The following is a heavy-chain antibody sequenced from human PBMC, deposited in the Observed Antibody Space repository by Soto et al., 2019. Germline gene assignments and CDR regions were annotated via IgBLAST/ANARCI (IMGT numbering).Heavy chain of an antibody. D-gene: IGHD2-15*01. CDR2: ISSNSYTI. CDR1: GFTFSSYD. J-gene: IGHJ6*02. Sequence: EVQLVESGGGLVQPGGSLRLSCAASGFTFSSYDMNWVRQAPGKGLEWVSYISSNSYTIYYADSVKGRFTISRDNAKNSLYRKMTSLSDEATAVYYGARGSVVVAAKAYYVMDVWGQGTPVTASS. V-gene: IGHV3-48*02. CDR3: ARGSVVVAAKAYYVMDV.